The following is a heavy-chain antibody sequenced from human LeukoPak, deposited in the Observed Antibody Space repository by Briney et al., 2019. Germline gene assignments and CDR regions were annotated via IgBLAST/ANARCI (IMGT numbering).Heavy chain of an antibody. J-gene: IGHJ4*02. V-gene: IGHV3-30*02. D-gene: IGHD6-19*01. CDR2: IRYDGSNK. CDR1: GFTFSSYA. Sequence: PGGSLRLSCAASGFTFSSYAMHWVRQAPGKGLEWVAFIRYDGSNKYYADSVKGRFTISRDNSKNTLYLQMNSLRAEDTAVYYCAKVPSSGWYPRFDYWGQGTLVTVSS. CDR3: AKVPSSGWYPRFDY.